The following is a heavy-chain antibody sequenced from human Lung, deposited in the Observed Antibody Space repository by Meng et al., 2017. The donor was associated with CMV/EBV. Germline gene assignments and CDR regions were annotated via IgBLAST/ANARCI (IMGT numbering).Heavy chain of an antibody. CDR2: IRNKGYGGTT. Sequence: SXKISXTGSGFTFGDYPMTWVRQAPGKGLEWIGFIRNKGYGGTTEYAASVKGRFTISRDDSRSIAYLQMNSLKIEDTAVYFCARGEFRSSSSLYYWGQGTXVTVSS. D-gene: IGHD6-6*01. CDR3: ARGEFRSSSSLYY. V-gene: IGHV3-49*04. J-gene: IGHJ4*02. CDR1: GFTFGDYP.